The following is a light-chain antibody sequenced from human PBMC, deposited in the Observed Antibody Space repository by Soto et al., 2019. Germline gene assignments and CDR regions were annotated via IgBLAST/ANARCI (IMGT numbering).Light chain of an antibody. J-gene: IGLJ1*01. CDR1: SSDIGSYNY. V-gene: IGLV2-14*01. CDR3: KSFTTSTTYV. CDR2: DVS. Sequence: QSVLTQPASVSGSPGQSIAISCTGTSSDIGSYNYVSWYQQHPGKAPKLMIYDVSNQPSGVSDRFSGSKSGNTASLTISGLQAEDEAVYYCKSFTTSTTYVFGTGTKLTVL.